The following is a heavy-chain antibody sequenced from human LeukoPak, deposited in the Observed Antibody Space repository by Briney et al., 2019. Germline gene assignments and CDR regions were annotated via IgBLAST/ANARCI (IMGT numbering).Heavy chain of an antibody. CDR2: IYYSGST. J-gene: IGHJ6*03. CDR3: ARGPDYDILTGYYMAYYYYYMDV. D-gene: IGHD3-9*01. CDR1: GGSISSSSYY. Sequence: SETLSLTCTVSGGSISSSSYYWGWIRQPPGKGLEWIGSIYYSGSTYYNPSLKSRVTISVDTSKNQFSLKLSSVTAADTAVYYCARGPDYDILTGYYMAYYYYYMDVWGKGTTVTISS. V-gene: IGHV4-39*07.